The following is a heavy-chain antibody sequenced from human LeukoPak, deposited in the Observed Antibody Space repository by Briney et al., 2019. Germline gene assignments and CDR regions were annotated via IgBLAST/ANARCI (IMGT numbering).Heavy chain of an antibody. CDR2: ISWNSGSI. V-gene: IGHV3-9*01. CDR3: AGKGFDY. CDR1: GFTFSSYW. J-gene: IGHJ4*02. Sequence: SGGSLRLSCAASGFTFSSYWMHWVRQAPGKGLVWVSGISWNSGSIGYADSVKGRFTISRDNAKNSLYLQMNSLRAEDTALYYCAGKGFDYWGQGTLVTASS.